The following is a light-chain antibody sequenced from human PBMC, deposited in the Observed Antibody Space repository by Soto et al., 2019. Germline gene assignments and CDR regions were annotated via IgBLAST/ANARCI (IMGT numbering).Light chain of an antibody. V-gene: IGKV1-27*01. CDR3: QQRSNWPPIT. CDR2: AAS. J-gene: IGKJ5*01. CDR1: QGISNY. Sequence: DIQMTQSPSSLSASVLGRVTITFRASQGISNYLAWYQQKPGKVPKLLIYAASTLQSGVPSRFSGSGSGTDFTLTISSLEPEDFAVYYCQQRSNWPPITFGQGTRLEI.